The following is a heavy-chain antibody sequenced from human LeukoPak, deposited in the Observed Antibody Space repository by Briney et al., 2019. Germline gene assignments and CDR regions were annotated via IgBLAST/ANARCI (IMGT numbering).Heavy chain of an antibody. D-gene: IGHD2-15*01. V-gene: IGHV1-2*04. CDR1: GYTFTGYY. CDR2: INPNSGGR. Sequence: GASVKVSCKCSGYTFTGYYLHWVRQAPGQGLEWMGWINPNSGGRNYAQKFQGWVTMTRDTSISTAYMEMRRLRSDETAVYYCAREHCSGGSCYPQYDYWGPGTLVTASS. CDR3: AREHCSGGSCYPQYDY. J-gene: IGHJ4*02.